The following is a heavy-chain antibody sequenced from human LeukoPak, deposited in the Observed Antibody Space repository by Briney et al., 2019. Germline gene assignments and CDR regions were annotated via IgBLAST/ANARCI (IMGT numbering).Heavy chain of an antibody. Sequence: PGGSLRLSCAASGFTFSSYSMNWVRQAPGKGLEWVSYISSSSSTIYYADSVKGRFTISRDNAKNSLYLQMNSLRAEDTAVYYCARVRILWFGTQAIRDYYYYMDVWGKGTTVTVSS. CDR1: GFTFSSYS. D-gene: IGHD3-10*01. J-gene: IGHJ6*03. CDR3: ARVRILWFGTQAIRDYYYYMDV. CDR2: ISSSSSTI. V-gene: IGHV3-48*01.